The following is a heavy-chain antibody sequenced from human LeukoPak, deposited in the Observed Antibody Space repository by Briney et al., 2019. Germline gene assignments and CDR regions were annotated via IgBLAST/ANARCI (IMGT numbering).Heavy chain of an antibody. J-gene: IGHJ4*02. CDR2: ISSSGSTI. D-gene: IGHD2-15*01. CDR1: GFTFSSYE. V-gene: IGHV3-48*03. CDR3: ARGVVVVAANDY. Sequence: GGSLRLSCAASGFTFSSYEMNWVRQAPGKGLEWVSYISSSGSTIYYADSVKGRFTISRDNAKNSLYQQMNSLRAEDTAVYYCARGVVVVAANDYWGQGTLVTVSS.